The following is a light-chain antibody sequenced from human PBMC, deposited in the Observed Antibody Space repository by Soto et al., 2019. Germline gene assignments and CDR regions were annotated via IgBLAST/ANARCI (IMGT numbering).Light chain of an antibody. J-gene: IGKJ2*01. CDR2: GGS. Sequence: EVLMTQSPATLSASPGERVTLSCRASQNLGSSLAWYQQRPGQAPRLLLYGGSTRATGIPARFSGSGSGTEFTVTISSLQSEDFAVYYCQQYNYWPPYTFGQGTNLEFK. V-gene: IGKV3-15*01. CDR1: QNLGSS. CDR3: QQYNYWPPYT.